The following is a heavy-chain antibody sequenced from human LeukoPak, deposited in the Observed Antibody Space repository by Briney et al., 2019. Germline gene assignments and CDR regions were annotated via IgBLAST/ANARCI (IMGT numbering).Heavy chain of an antibody. Sequence: PSETLSLTCTVSGGSISSYYWSWIRQPPGKGLEWIGSIYYSGSTYYNPSLKSRVTISVDTSKNQFSLKLSSVTAADTAVYYCARHLYCSSTSCYTSNHWFDPWGQGTLVTVSS. J-gene: IGHJ5*02. CDR3: ARHLYCSSTSCYTSNHWFDP. CDR2: IYYSGST. V-gene: IGHV4-59*05. CDR1: GGSISSYY. D-gene: IGHD2-2*02.